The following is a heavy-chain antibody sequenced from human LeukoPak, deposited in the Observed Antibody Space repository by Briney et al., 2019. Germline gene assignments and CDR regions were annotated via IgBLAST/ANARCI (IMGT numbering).Heavy chain of an antibody. V-gene: IGHV3-11*04. CDR3: ARAPGFLVFHDPLGIAAAPPYFDY. CDR1: GFTFSDYY. CDR2: ISSSGSTI. D-gene: IGHD6-13*01. J-gene: IGHJ4*02. Sequence: PGGSLRLSCAASGFTFSDYYMSWIRQAPGKGLEWVSYISSSGSTIYYADSVKGRFTISRDNAKNSLYLQMNSLRAEDTAVYYCARAPGFLVFHDPLGIAAAPPYFDYWGQGTLVTVSS.